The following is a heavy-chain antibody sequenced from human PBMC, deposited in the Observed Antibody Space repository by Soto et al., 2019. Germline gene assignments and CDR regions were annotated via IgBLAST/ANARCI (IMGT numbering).Heavy chain of an antibody. Sequence: QVQLQESGPGLVKPSQTLSLTCTVSGGSISSGGYYWSWIRQHPGKGLEWIGYIYYSGSTYYNPSLKSGVTISVDTSKNQFSLKLSSVTAADTAVYYCASSHVLRYFDCPRSFDYWGQGTLVTVSS. CDR2: IYYSGST. J-gene: IGHJ4*02. D-gene: IGHD3-9*01. CDR3: ASSHVLRYFDCPRSFDY. V-gene: IGHV4-31*03. CDR1: GGSISSGGYY.